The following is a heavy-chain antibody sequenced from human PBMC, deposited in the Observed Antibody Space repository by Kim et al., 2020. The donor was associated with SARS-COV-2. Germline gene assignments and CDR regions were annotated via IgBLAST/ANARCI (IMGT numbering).Heavy chain of an antibody. J-gene: IGHJ4*02. Sequence: GGSLRLSCAASGFTFSSYYMNWVRQAPGEGLEWVSDISASGGTTHYADSVKGRFTISRDNFKSTLYLQMNSLRAEDTAIYYCAKDSDTRRTDYWGQGTLVTVSS. V-gene: IGHV3-23*01. CDR1: GFTFSSYY. CDR2: ISASGGTT. CDR3: AKDSDTRRTDY.